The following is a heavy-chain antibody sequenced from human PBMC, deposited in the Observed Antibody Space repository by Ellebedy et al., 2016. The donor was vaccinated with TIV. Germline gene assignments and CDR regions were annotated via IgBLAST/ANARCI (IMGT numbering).Heavy chain of an antibody. CDR1: GLTFRNYA. Sequence: GESLKISCSASGLTFRNYAMHWVRQAPGKGLEYVSAISNNGGSTYYADSVKGRFTISRDKSKNTLYLQMRSLTPEDTAVYYCVPRMVVAFEYWGQGTLVTVSS. CDR3: VPRMVVAFEY. J-gene: IGHJ4*02. CDR2: ISNNGGST. D-gene: IGHD2-21*01. V-gene: IGHV3-64D*09.